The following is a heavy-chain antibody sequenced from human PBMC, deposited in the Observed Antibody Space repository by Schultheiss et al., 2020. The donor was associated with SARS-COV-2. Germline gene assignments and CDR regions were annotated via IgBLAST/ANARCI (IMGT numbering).Heavy chain of an antibody. CDR1: GGSISSYY. Sequence: SETLSLTCTVSGGSISSYYWSWIRQPPGKGLEWIGYIYYSGSTNYNPSLKSRVTISVDTSKNQFSLKLSSVTAADTAVYYCARVGGGNQLIPNWFDPWGQGSLVTVSS. J-gene: IGHJ5*02. CDR2: IYYSGST. V-gene: IGHV4-59*08. CDR3: ARVGGGNQLIPNWFDP. D-gene: IGHD1-14*01.